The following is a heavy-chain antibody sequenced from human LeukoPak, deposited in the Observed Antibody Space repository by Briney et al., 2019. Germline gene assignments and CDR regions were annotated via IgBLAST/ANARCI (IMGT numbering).Heavy chain of an antibody. Sequence: GGSLRLSCAASGFTFSSYWMSWVRQAPGKGLEWVANIKQDGSEKYYVDSVKGRFTISRDNSKNTLYLQMNSLRAEDTAVYYCGAGAYFDYWGQGTLVTVSS. V-gene: IGHV3-7*01. CDR1: GFTFSSYW. CDR2: IKQDGSEK. D-gene: IGHD6-13*01. J-gene: IGHJ4*02. CDR3: GAGAYFDY.